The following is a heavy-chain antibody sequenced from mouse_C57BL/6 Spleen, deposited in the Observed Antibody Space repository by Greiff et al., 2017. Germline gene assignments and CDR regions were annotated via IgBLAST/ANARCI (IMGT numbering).Heavy chain of an antibody. CDR3: ARGGITTAMDY. J-gene: IGHJ4*01. CDR2: IDPSDSVT. Sequence: QVQLQQPGAELVRPGSSVKLSCKASGYTFTSYWMHWVKQRPIQGLEWIGNIDPSDSVTHYNQKFKDKAPLTVDKSSSTAYMQLSSLTSEDSAVYCCARGGITTAMDYWGQGTSVTVSS. V-gene: IGHV1-52*01. D-gene: IGHD1-1*01. CDR1: GYTFTSYW.